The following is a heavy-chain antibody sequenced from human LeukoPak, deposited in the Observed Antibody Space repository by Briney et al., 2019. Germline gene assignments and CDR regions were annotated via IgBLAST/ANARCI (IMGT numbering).Heavy chain of an antibody. CDR2: IFYSGST. J-gene: IGHJ3*01. CDR1: GGSISTRGYY. V-gene: IGHV4-39*01. Sequence: SQTLSLTCTVSGGSISTRGYYWGWIRQPPESGLEWIASIFYSGSTYYHPSLKSRVTISVDTSKNQFSLKLSSVTAADTAVYYCARQHTANSNAFDVWGLGTMVTVSS. CDR3: ARQHTANSNAFDV. D-gene: IGHD4/OR15-4a*01.